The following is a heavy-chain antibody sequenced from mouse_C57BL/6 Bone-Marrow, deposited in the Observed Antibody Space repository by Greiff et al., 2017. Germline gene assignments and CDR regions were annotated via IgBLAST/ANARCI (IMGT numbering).Heavy chain of an antibody. J-gene: IGHJ2*01. D-gene: IGHD2-4*01. CDR2: IDPSDSYT. Sequence: QVQLQQPGAELVMPGASVKLSCKASGYTFTSYWMHWVKQRPGQGLEWIGEIDPSDSYTNYNQKFKGKSTLTVDKSSSTAYMQRSSLTSEYSAFYYCARDDDYDSGAYFDGWGRGTTLTVSS. V-gene: IGHV1-69*01. CDR3: ARDDDYDSGAYFDG. CDR1: GYTFTSYW.